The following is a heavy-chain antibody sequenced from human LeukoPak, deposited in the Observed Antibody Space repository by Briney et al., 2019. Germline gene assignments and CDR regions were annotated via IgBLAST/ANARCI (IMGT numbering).Heavy chain of an antibody. J-gene: IGHJ4*02. D-gene: IGHD2-2*01. CDR1: GFTFSSYA. CDR2: ISGSGGRT. CDR3: AKRGYCGGTSCYHHFDY. V-gene: IGHV3-23*01. Sequence: PGGSLRLSCAASGFTFSSYAMSWVRQAPGKGLEWVSTISGSGGRTDYADSVKGRFTISRDNSKNILYLQMNSLGAEDTALWYCAKRGYCGGTSCYHHFDYWGQGTLVTVSS.